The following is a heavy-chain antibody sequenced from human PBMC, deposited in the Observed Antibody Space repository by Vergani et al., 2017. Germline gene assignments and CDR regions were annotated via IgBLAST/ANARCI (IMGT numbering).Heavy chain of an antibody. CDR2: VYYTGST. CDR3: ARDSTTWTRAGY. Sequence: QVQLQESGPGLVKPSETLSLTCTVSGAAIKDFYWSWFRQPPGKGLEWIGYVYYTGSTTYNPSLKSRVTISVDTSNNQFSLRMTSLTAADTAIYYCARDSTTWTRAGYWGQGTLVTVSS. D-gene: IGHD6-19*01. CDR1: GAAIKDFY. V-gene: IGHV4-59*01. J-gene: IGHJ4*02.